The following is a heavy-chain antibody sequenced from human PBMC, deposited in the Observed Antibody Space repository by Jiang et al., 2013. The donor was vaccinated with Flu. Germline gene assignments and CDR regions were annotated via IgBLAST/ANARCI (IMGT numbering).Heavy chain of an antibody. Sequence: GAEVKKPGASVKVSCKASGYTFTGYAIHWVRQAPGQRLEWMGWINAGNGNTKYSQKFQGRVTITRDTSASTAYMELSSLRSEDTAVYYCASPGGATSYDFWSGYDYWGQGTLVTVSS. CDR3: ASPGGATSYDFWSGYDY. D-gene: IGHD3-3*01. J-gene: IGHJ4*02. CDR2: INAGNGNT. CDR1: GYTFTGYA. V-gene: IGHV1-3*01.